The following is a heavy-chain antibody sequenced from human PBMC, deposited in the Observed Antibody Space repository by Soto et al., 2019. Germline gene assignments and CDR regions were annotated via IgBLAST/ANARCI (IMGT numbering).Heavy chain of an antibody. Sequence: SVKVSCKASGGTFSSYAISWVRQAPGQGLEWMGVIIPIFGTANYTQKFQGRVTMTGDASTSTAYMELSSLRSEDTAVYYCAYQGAAARSYYMDVWGKGTTVTVSS. CDR3: AYQGAAARSYYMDV. D-gene: IGHD6-13*01. CDR1: GGTFSSYA. J-gene: IGHJ6*03. CDR2: IIPIFGTA. V-gene: IGHV1-69*13.